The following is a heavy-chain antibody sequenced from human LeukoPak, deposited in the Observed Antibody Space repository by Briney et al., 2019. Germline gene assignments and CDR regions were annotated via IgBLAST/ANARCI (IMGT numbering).Heavy chain of an antibody. J-gene: IGHJ5*02. D-gene: IGHD4-17*01. CDR1: GYSFTSYW. Sequence: GESLKISCKGSGYSFTSYWIGWVRQMPGKGLEWMGIIYLGDSDTRYSPSFQGQVTISADKSISTAYLQWSSLKASDTAMYYCARLVTAVDDSGAHGWFDPWGQGTLVTVSS. CDR3: ARLVTAVDDSGAHGWFDP. CDR2: IYLGDSDT. V-gene: IGHV5-51*01.